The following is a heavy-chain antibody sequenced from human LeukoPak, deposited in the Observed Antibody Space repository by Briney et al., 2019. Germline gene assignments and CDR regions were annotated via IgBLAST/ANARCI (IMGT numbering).Heavy chain of an antibody. J-gene: IGHJ4*02. CDR1: GFTFSSYA. V-gene: IGHV3-30-3*01. CDR3: ARDQHDSSGYYTDY. CDR2: ISYDGSNK. Sequence: GRSLRLSCAASGFTFSSYAMHWVRQAPGKGLEWVAVISYDGSNKYYADSVKGRFTISRDNSKNTLYLQMNSLRAKDTAVYYCARDQHDSSGYYTDYWGQGTLVTVSS. D-gene: IGHD3-22*01.